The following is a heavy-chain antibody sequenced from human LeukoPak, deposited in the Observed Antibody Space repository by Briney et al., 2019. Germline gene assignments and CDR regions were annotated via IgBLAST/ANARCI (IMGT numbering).Heavy chain of an antibody. V-gene: IGHV4-59*08. CDR2: IYYSGST. CDR3: ARTMVRGVIQH. CDR1: GGSISSYY. D-gene: IGHD3-10*01. Sequence: PSETLSLTCTVSGGSISSYYWSWIRQPPGKGLEWIGYIYYSGSTNYNPSLKSRVTISVDTSKNQFSLKLSSVTAADTAVYYCARTMVRGVIQHWGQGTLVTVSS. J-gene: IGHJ1*01.